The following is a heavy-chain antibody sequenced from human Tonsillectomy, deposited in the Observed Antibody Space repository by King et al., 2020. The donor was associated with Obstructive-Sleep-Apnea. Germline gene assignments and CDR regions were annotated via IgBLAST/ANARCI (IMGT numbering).Heavy chain of an antibody. Sequence: QLQESGPGLVKPSETLSLTCTVSGGSISSYYWSWIRQPPGKGLEWSGYIYYSGSTNYNPSLKSRVTISVDTSKNQFSLKLSSVTAADTAVYYCARVKFEDSSGYYYFDYWGQGTLVTVSS. J-gene: IGHJ4*02. CDR3: ARVKFEDSSGYYYFDY. CDR2: IYYSGST. CDR1: GGSISSYY. D-gene: IGHD3-22*01. V-gene: IGHV4-59*01.